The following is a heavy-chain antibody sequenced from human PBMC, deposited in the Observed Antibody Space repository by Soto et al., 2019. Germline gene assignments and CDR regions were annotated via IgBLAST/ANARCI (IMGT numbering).Heavy chain of an antibody. V-gene: IGHV4-4*02. CDR2: IDHSGST. CDR3: ARDYFGFGYQYLTPT. Sequence: QVQLQESGPGLVKPSGTLSLTCAVSGGSISSSNWWSWVRQPPGKGLEWIGEIDHSGSTNYNPSLRSRVTISVDKSKNQFSLKLSSVTAADTAVYYCARDYFGFGYQYLTPTWGQGTLVTVSS. CDR1: GGSISSSNW. D-gene: IGHD5-18*01. J-gene: IGHJ4*02.